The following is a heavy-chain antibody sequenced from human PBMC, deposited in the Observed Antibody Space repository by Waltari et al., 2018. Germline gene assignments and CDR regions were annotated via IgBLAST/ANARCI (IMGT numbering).Heavy chain of an antibody. J-gene: IGHJ5*02. D-gene: IGHD2-2*01. CDR2: INGDGGST. Sequence: EVQLVESGGGLVQPGGSLRLSCAASGFPFSSYWMHLVRQAPGKGLIWVSRINGDGGSTSYADSVKGRFTISRDNANNTLYLQMNRLRAEDTAVYYCTRTRYCSTTSCQVDWFDPWGQGTLVTVSS. CDR1: GFPFSSYW. CDR3: TRTRYCSTTSCQVDWFDP. V-gene: IGHV3-74*01.